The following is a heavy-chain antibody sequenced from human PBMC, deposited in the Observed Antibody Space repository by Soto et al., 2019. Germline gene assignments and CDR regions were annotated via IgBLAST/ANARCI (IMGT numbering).Heavy chain of an antibody. V-gene: IGHV1-8*01. Sequence: ASVKVSCKASGYSFSSDVNWVRQATGQGLEYMGWMNPKSGNTAYAQKFQGRVTLTRDTSINTAYMELSNLRVDDTAVYYCAKDRDPDGIWTFDSWGQGTLVTVSS. CDR2: MNPKSGNT. D-gene: IGHD3-9*01. CDR3: AKDRDPDGIWTFDS. CDR1: GYSFSSDV. J-gene: IGHJ5*01.